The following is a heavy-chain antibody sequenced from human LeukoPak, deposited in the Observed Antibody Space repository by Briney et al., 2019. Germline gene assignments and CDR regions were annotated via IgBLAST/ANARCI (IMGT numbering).Heavy chain of an antibody. D-gene: IGHD2-21*02. CDR1: GFTFSSYR. V-gene: IGHV3-7*01. Sequence: GGSLRLSCAASGFTFSSYRTNWVRQAPGKGLEGVANIKQGGSEKNYVDSGKGRVTLSRDNTKNTLFLQMNSLRGEGTAVYYCARTGTSAFCVRDCYSFDYWGQGTLVAVSS. J-gene: IGHJ4*02. CDR2: IKQGGSEK. CDR3: ARTGTSAFCVRDCYSFDY.